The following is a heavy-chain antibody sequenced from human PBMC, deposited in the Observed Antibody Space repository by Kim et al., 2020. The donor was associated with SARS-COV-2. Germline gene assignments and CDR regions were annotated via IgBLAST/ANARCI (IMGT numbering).Heavy chain of an antibody. V-gene: IGHV3-23*01. CDR3: AKDLYYYGSGSYPNPFDY. J-gene: IGHJ4*02. CDR1: GFTFSSYA. D-gene: IGHD3-10*01. Sequence: GGSLRLSCAASGFTFSSYAMSWVRQAPGKGLEWVSAISGSGGSTYYADSVKGRFTISRDNSKNTLYLQMNSLRAEDTAVYYCAKDLYYYGSGSYPNPFDYWGQGTLVTVSS. CDR2: ISGSGGST.